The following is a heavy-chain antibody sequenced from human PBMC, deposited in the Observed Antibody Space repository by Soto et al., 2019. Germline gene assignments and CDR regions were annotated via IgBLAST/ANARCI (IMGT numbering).Heavy chain of an antibody. CDR1: GFTFSSYA. J-gene: IGHJ4*02. CDR3: AKARYCSGGSCYYICDY. Sequence: GGSLRLSCAASGFTFSSYAMSWVRQAPGKGLEWVSAISGSGGSTYYADSVKGRFTISRDNSKNTLYLQMNSLRAEDTTVYFCAKARYCSGGSCYYICDYWGQGTLVTVSS. CDR2: ISGSGGST. V-gene: IGHV3-23*01. D-gene: IGHD2-15*01.